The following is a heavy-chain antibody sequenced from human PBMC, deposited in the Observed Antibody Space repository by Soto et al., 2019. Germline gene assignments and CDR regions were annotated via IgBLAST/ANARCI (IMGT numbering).Heavy chain of an antibody. CDR3: ARDTGQEGFDP. Sequence: QVQLQESGPGLVKPSQTLSLTCTVSGGSISSGGYHWSWIRQHPGKGLEWIGYIYYSGSTYYNPSLKSRVTISVDTSKNQFSLKLSSVTAADTAVYYCARDTGQEGFDPWGQGTLVTVSS. J-gene: IGHJ5*02. V-gene: IGHV4-31*03. CDR1: GGSISSGGYH. CDR2: IYYSGST.